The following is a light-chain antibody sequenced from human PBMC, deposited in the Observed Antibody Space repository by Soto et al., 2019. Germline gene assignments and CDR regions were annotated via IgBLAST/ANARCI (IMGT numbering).Light chain of an antibody. V-gene: IGLV2-11*01. CDR1: SSDVGGYSY. Sequence: LTPPSSVSGSPGQSVTISCTGTSSDVGGYSYVSWFQQHPGKAPKLMIYDVSKRPSGVPDRFSGSKSGNTASLTISGLQAEDEADYYCCSFAGSYTLYVFGTGTKLTVL. J-gene: IGLJ1*01. CDR2: DVS. CDR3: CSFAGSYTLYV.